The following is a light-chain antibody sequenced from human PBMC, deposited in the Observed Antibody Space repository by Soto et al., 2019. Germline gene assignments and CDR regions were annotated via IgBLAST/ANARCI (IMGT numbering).Light chain of an antibody. CDR3: QQYNNLSWT. CDR1: QSVSSY. V-gene: IGKV3-11*01. J-gene: IGKJ1*01. CDR2: YAS. Sequence: EIVLTQSPATLSLSPGERATLSCRASQSVSSYLLWYQQKPGQAPTLLIYYASYRATGIPRRCSGSGSKTDFTLTSSRLEAEDFAEYFYQQYNNLSWTFGQGTKVDIK.